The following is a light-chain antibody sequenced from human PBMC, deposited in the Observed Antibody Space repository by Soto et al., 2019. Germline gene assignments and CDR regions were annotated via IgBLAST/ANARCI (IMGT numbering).Light chain of an antibody. CDR2: RNS. V-gene: IGLV1-47*01. J-gene: IGLJ2*01. Sequence: QSVLTQPPSASGTPGQRVTISCSGSSSNIGSKYVYWYQQLPGTVPQLLIYRNSERPSGVPDRFSGSKSGTSASLAISGLRSEDEADYYCEAWDDSLSGVVFGGGTKLTVL. CDR1: SSNIGSKY. CDR3: EAWDDSLSGVV.